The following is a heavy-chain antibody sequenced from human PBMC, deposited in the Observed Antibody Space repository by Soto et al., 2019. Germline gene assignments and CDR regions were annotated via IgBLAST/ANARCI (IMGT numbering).Heavy chain of an antibody. CDR3: ARGYDFWSGYYTPTNYYYGMDV. J-gene: IGHJ6*02. V-gene: IGHV3-33*01. CDR2: IWYDGSNK. Sequence: GRPLRLSYAASEFTISNYGMHWVRQAPGKGLEWVAVIWYDGSNKYYADSVKGRFTISRDNSKNTLYLQMNSLRAEDTAVYYCARGYDFWSGYYTPTNYYYGMDVWGQGTTVTVSS. CDR1: EFTISNYG. D-gene: IGHD3-3*01.